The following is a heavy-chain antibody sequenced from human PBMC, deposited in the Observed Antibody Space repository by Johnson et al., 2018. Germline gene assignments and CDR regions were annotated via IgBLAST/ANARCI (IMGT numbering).Heavy chain of an antibody. CDR3: ARPKVGATSGGMDV. CDR1: GFTFSGFA. D-gene: IGHD1-26*01. J-gene: IGHJ6*03. V-gene: IGHV3-30-3*01. CDR2: LSFDGVDE. Sequence: QVQLVESGGGVVQPGRSXRLSCAASGFTFSGFAMHWVRQAPGKGLEWVAMLSFDGVDEFYADSVRGRFTVSRDNSKNTLFLQMSSLRAEDTALYYCARPKVGATSGGMDVWGTGTTVTVSS.